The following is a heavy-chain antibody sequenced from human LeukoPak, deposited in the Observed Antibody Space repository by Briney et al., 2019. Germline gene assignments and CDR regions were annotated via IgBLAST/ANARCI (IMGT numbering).Heavy chain of an antibody. CDR2: MNPNSGNT. CDR1: GYTFTNYV. V-gene: IGHV1-8*01. Sequence: GSVKVSCKASGYTFTNYVINWVRQATGQGLEWMGWMNPNSGNTGYAQKLQGRVTMTTNTSKSTAYMELSSLRSEDTAVYYCARGGPSTRDYWGQGTLVTVSS. D-gene: IGHD1-1*01. J-gene: IGHJ4*02. CDR3: ARGGPSTRDY.